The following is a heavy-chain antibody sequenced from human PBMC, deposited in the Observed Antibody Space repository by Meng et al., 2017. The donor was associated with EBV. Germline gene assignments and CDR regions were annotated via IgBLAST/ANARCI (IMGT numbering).Heavy chain of an antibody. D-gene: IGHD1-26*01. CDR2: IRSQVDGRTA. Sequence: EVQQVGFGGGLVKPGESLKLSCAASEFTFTSAWMNWVRQAPGKGLEWVGRIRSQVDGRTADYSAPVKGRLTISRDDSKHTLYLQMNSLKIEDSAVYYCTTDEGGSRFWGQGTLVTVSS. J-gene: IGHJ4*02. CDR3: TTDEGGSRF. CDR1: EFTFTSAW. V-gene: IGHV3-15*01.